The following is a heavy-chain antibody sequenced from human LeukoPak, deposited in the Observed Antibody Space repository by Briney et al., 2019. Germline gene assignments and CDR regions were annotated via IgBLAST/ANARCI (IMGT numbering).Heavy chain of an antibody. CDR3: ARALGLGIAAAGTRVRWFDP. CDR1: GFTFSSYS. Sequence: PGGSLRLSCAASGFTFSSYSMNWVRQAPGKGLEWVSYISSSSSTIYYADSVKGRFTISRDNAKNSLYLQMNSLRAEDTAVYYCARALGLGIAAAGTRVRWFDPWGQGTLVTVSS. J-gene: IGHJ5*02. V-gene: IGHV3-48*04. CDR2: ISSSSSTI. D-gene: IGHD6-13*01.